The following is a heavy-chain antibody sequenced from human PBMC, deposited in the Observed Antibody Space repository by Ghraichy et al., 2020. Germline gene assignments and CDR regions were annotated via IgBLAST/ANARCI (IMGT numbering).Heavy chain of an antibody. CDR1: GGSISSYY. V-gene: IGHV4-59*01. CDR3: AGAPIRPEGQKTGSGYYGMDV. CDR2: IYYSGST. D-gene: IGHD2-2*01. Sequence: SETLSLTCTVSGGSISSYYWSWIRQPPGKGLEWIGYIYYSGSTNYNPSLKSRVTISVDTSKNQFSLKLSSVTAADTAVYYCAGAPIRPEGQKTGSGYYGMDVWGNGTT. J-gene: IGHJ6*04.